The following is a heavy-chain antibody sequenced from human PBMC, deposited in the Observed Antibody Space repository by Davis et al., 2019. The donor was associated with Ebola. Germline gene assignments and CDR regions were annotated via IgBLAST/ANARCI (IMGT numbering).Heavy chain of an antibody. Sequence: ASVQVSCKASGYTFTGYYMHWVRQAPGQGLEWMGWINPHNGNTNYAQNVQGRVIMTTDTATTTAYMEVGGLRSDDTAVYYCARAQFPTTSDHWGQGTLVTVSS. CDR3: ARAQFPTTSDH. D-gene: IGHD1-1*01. J-gene: IGHJ4*02. CDR1: GYTFTGYY. CDR2: INPHNGNT. V-gene: IGHV1-18*04.